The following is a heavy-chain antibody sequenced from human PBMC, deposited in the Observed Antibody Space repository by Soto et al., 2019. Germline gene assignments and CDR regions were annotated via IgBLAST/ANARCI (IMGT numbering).Heavy chain of an antibody. CDR2: ISAYNGNT. D-gene: IGHD6-19*01. J-gene: IGHJ4*02. Sequence: GASVKVSCKASGGSLSNYGISWVRQAPGQGLEWMGGISAYNGNTKYAQKLQGRVTMTTDTSTSTAYMELRSLRSDDTAVYYCARDLALALIDYWGQGTLVTVSS. CDR1: GGSLSNYG. V-gene: IGHV1-18*01. CDR3: ARDLALALIDY.